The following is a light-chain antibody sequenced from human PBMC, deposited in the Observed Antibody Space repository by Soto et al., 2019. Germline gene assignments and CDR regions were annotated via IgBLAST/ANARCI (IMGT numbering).Light chain of an antibody. J-gene: IGKJ4*01. CDR1: QTISYTSINKTY. Sequence: DSVMTQSPDSLAVYLGERATISCKSSQTISYTSINKTYLAWYQQRPGQPPKLLIYWASIRGSGVPDRLSGSGFGTDFTLTISSLQTEDVAVYYCQQYFSYPLTFGGGTKVDIK. V-gene: IGKV4-1*01. CDR2: WAS. CDR3: QQYFSYPLT.